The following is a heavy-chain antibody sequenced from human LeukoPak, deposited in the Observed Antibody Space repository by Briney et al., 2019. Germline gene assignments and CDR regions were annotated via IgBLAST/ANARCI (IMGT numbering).Heavy chain of an antibody. V-gene: IGHV3-33*01. CDR3: ARDQAYFDY. CDR2: IWYDGSNK. Sequence: PGRSLRLSCAASGFTFSTYGMHWVRQAPGKGLEWVAVIWYDGSNKYYADSVKGRFTISRDNSKNTLYLQMNSLRTEDTAVYYCARDQAYFDYWGQGTLVTVSS. CDR1: GFTFSTYG. J-gene: IGHJ4*02.